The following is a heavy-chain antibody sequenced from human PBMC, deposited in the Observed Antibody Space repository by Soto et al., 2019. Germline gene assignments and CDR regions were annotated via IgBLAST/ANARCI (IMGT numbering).Heavy chain of an antibody. D-gene: IGHD3-3*01. CDR1: GFTFSSYW. V-gene: IGHV3-74*01. J-gene: IGHJ4*02. CDR2: INSDGSST. CDR3: ARGAFWSGYPRYYFDY. Sequence: GGSLRLSCAASGFTFSSYWMHWVRQAPGKGLVWVSRINSDGSSTSYADSVKGRFTISRDNAKNTLYLQMNSLRAEDTAVYYCARGAFWSGYPRYYFDYWGQGTLVTVSS.